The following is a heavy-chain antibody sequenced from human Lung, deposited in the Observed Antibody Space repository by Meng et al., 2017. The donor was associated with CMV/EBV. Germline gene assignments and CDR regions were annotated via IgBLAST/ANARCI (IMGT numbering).Heavy chain of an antibody. CDR2: IYHSGST. D-gene: IGHD6-19*01. CDR3: ASFPPPGKQWLVTDY. CDR1: GGSISSSNW. Sequence: QASGPGLVNPSGALSLTLPVSGGSISSSNWWSWFRHPPGKGLEWIGEIYHSGSTNYNPSLKSRVTKSVDKSKNQFSLKLSSVTAADTAVYYCASFPPPGKQWLVTDYWGQGTLVTVAS. V-gene: IGHV4-4*02. J-gene: IGHJ4*02.